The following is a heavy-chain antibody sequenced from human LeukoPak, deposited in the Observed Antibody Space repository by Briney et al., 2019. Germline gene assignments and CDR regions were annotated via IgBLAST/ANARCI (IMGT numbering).Heavy chain of an antibody. CDR2: IYYSGST. V-gene: IGHV4-30-4*08. Sequence: SQTLSLTRTVSGGSISSGDYYWSWIRQPPGKGLEWIGYIYYSGSTYYNPSLKSRVTISVDTSKNQFSLKLSSVTAADTAVYYCANGIVGAPDYYMDVWGKGTTVTVSS. J-gene: IGHJ6*03. CDR1: GGSISSGDYY. CDR3: ANGIVGAPDYYMDV. D-gene: IGHD1-26*01.